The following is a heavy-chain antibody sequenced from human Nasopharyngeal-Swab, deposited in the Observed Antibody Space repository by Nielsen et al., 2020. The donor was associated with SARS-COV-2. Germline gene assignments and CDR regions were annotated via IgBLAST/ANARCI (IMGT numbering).Heavy chain of an antibody. CDR3: ARQDVDFWSGYPKAPVI. D-gene: IGHD3-3*01. CDR2: IYHSGST. CDR1: GGSISSSYYY. V-gene: IGHV4-39*01. J-gene: IGHJ3*02. Sequence: SETLSLTCTVSGGSISSSYYYWGWIRQPPGKGLEWIGSIYHSGSTYYNPSLKSRVTISVDTSKNQFSLKLSSVTAVDTAVYYCARQDVDFWSGYPKAPVIWGQGTMVTVSS.